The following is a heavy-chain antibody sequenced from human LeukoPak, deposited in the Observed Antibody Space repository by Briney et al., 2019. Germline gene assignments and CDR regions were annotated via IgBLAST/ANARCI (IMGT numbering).Heavy chain of an antibody. CDR3: ARDRADSGYSNPFKPSAYYGMDV. CDR1: GGSFSGYY. Sequence: SETLSLTCAVYGGSFSGYYWSSIRQPPGKGLEWIGYIYYSGSTNYNPSLKSRVTISVDTSKNQFSLKLSSVTAADTAVYYCARDRADSGYSNPFKPSAYYGMDVWGQGTTVTVSS. D-gene: IGHD4-4*01. V-gene: IGHV4-59*01. CDR2: IYYSGST. J-gene: IGHJ6*02.